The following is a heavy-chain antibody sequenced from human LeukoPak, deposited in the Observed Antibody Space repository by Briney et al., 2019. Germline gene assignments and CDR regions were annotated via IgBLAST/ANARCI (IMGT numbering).Heavy chain of an antibody. V-gene: IGHV4-39*01. Sequence: SETLSLTCSVSGGSIISQNYYWGWIRQPPGKALELIGSISHTGSTFYSPSLKSRVTMTVDTSNNEFALRVNSVTAADTAVYYCARLLSYDVLTDYYYKYYMDVWGKGTTVTVSS. CDR3: ARLLSYDVLTDYYYKYYMDV. CDR1: GGSIISQNYY. CDR2: ISHTGST. J-gene: IGHJ6*03. D-gene: IGHD3-9*01.